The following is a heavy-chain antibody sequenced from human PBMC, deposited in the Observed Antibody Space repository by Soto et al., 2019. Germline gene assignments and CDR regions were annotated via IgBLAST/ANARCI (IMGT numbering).Heavy chain of an antibody. D-gene: IGHD1-1*01. CDR1: GGFVSSGSYY. CDR3: ARVERGTVTTVVDAFDI. CDR2: MSHSGGT. Sequence: QVQLQQWGAGLLKPSETLSLTCAVYGGFVSSGSYYWSWIRQPPGKGLEWIGEMSHSGGTHFNPSLKSRVTISVDPSTNQFSLRMSSVTAADTALYYCARVERGTVTTVVDAFDIWGPGTMVTVSS. V-gene: IGHV4-34*01. J-gene: IGHJ3*02.